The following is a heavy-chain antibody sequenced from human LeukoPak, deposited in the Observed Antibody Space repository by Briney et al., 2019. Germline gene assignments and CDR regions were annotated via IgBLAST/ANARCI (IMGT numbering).Heavy chain of an antibody. D-gene: IGHD3-3*01. CDR3: ARDGGDFWSGYGNWFDP. CDR1: GYSISSGYY. J-gene: IGHJ5*02. V-gene: IGHV4-38-2*02. Sequence: SETLSLTCTVSGYSISSGYYWGWIRQPPGKGLEWIGSIYHSGSTYYNPSLKSRVTISVDTSKNQFSLKLSSVTAADTAVYYCARDGGDFWSGYGNWFDPWGQGTLVTVSS. CDR2: IYHSGST.